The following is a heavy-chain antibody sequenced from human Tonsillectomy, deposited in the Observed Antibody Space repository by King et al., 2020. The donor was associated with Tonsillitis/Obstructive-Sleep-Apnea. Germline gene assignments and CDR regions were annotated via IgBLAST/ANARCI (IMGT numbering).Heavy chain of an antibody. D-gene: IGHD2-8*01. CDR2: ISAYNGNT. CDR3: TRGEEIVLTNWFDP. V-gene: IGHV1-18*01. Sequence: QLVQSGAEVKKPGASVKVSCRASGYTFTSYAINWVRQAPGQGLEWMGWISAYNGNTNYAQKLQGRVTMTTDTSTSKAYMGLRSLRFDDTAVYYCTRGEEIVLTNWFDPGGQGTLVTVSS. J-gene: IGHJ5*02. CDR1: GYTFTSYA.